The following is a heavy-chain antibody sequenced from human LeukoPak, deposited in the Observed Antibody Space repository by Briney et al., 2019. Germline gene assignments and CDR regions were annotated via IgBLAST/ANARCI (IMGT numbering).Heavy chain of an antibody. CDR2: IQNDGSNE. CDR1: GFTFRSYG. J-gene: IGHJ6*03. V-gene: IGHV3-30*02. CDR3: AKDRCSNGIGCYYYYMDV. Sequence: GGSLRLSCAASGFTFRSYGMHWVRQAPGEGLEWVAYIQNDGSNEQYADSVKGRFSISRDSSKNILYPQMNSLRAEDTAVYYCAKDRCSNGIGCYYYYMDVWGKGTTVTISS. D-gene: IGHD2-8*01.